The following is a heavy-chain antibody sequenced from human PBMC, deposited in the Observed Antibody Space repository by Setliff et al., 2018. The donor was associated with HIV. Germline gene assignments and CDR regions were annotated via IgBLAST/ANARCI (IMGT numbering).Heavy chain of an antibody. CDR3: ARDLFALEIGGGWAVDY. CDR1: GYTFTSYA. V-gene: IGHV7-4-1*02. D-gene: IGHD3-10*01. CDR2: INTNSGDP. Sequence: ASVKVSCKDSGYTFTSYALNWVRQAPGQGLEWMGWINTNSGDPMSAQGFSGRFVFSLDTSVSTAYLQISSLKAEDTAVYYCARDLFALEIGGGWAVDYWGQGTLVTVSS. J-gene: IGHJ4*02.